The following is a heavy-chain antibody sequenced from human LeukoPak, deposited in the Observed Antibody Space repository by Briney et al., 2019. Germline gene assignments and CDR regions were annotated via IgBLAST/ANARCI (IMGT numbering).Heavy chain of an antibody. Sequence: KPSETLSLTCTVSGGSISSSSYYWGWIRQPPGKGLEWIGSLYHSGSTNYNPSLKSRVTISVDTSKNQFSLKLSSVTAADTAVYYCARGQRFSASSFNYYMDVWGKGTTVTVSS. V-gene: IGHV4-39*07. CDR3: ARGQRFSASSFNYYMDV. J-gene: IGHJ6*03. CDR1: GGSISSSSYY. CDR2: LYHSGST. D-gene: IGHD3-10*01.